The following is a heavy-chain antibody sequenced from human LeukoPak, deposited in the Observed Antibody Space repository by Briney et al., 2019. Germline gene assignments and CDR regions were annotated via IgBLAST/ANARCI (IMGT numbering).Heavy chain of an antibody. CDR3: ARFPEGGLYYDSSGYYPNFDY. CDR2: IISSSSYI. J-gene: IGHJ4*02. CDR1: GFPFSSYS. V-gene: IGHV3-21*01. Sequence: SGGSLSLSCAASGFPFSSYSMNWVRQAPGKGLEGVSSIISSSSYIYYADSVKGRFTISRDNAKNSLYLQMNSLRAEDTAVYYCARFPEGGLYYDSSGYYPNFDYWGQGTLVTVSS. D-gene: IGHD3-22*01.